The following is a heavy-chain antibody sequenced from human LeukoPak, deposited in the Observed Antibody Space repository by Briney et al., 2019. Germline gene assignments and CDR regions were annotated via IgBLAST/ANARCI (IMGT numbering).Heavy chain of an antibody. CDR2: ISGSGGGT. CDR3: AKALDYGGNSESDY. D-gene: IGHD4-23*01. Sequence: GGSLRLSCAASGFTFSSYAMSWVRQAPGKGLEWVSAISGSGGGTYYADSVKGRFTISRDNSKNTLYLQMNSLRAEDTAVYYCAKALDYGGNSESDYWGQGTLVTVSS. J-gene: IGHJ4*02. V-gene: IGHV3-23*01. CDR1: GFTFSSYA.